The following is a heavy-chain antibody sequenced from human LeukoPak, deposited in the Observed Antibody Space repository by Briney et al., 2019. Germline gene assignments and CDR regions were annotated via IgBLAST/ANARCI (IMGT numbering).Heavy chain of an antibody. Sequence: GGSLSLPCAPLGFPLSSFGRPGAGQAPGKGREGGAFIRYDGSNKYYADSVKGRFTISRDNSKNTLYLQMNSLRAEDTAVYYCAKDWVITMVRGYYFDYWGQGTLVTVSS. V-gene: IGHV3-30*02. CDR1: GFPLSSFG. CDR3: AKDWVITMVRGYYFDY. CDR2: IRYDGSNK. D-gene: IGHD3-10*01. J-gene: IGHJ4*02.